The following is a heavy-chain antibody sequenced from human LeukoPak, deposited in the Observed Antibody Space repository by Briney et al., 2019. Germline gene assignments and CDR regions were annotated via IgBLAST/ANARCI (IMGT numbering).Heavy chain of an antibody. V-gene: IGHV4-39*07. CDR3: ARELAAANY. CDR2: IYYSGST. CDR1: GGSISSSSYY. J-gene: IGHJ4*02. Sequence: GSLRLSCAASGGSISSSSYYWGWIRQPPGKGLEWIGSIYYSGSTYYNPSLKSRVTISVDTSKNQFSLKLSSVTAADTAVYYCARELAAANYWGQGTLVTVSS. D-gene: IGHD6-13*01.